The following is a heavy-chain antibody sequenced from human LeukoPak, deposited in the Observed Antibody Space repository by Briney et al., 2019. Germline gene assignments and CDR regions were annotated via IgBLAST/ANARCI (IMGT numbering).Heavy chain of an antibody. CDR3: ARFAYCGGHCWYYFDY. CDR1: GGSISSYY. J-gene: IGHJ4*02. Sequence: PSETLSLTCTVSGGSISSYYWSWIRQPPGKGLEWIGYIYSSGSTNYNPSLKSRITISVDTSKNQFSLKLSSVTATDTAVYYCARFAYCGGHCWYYFDYWGQGSLVTVSS. CDR2: IYSSGST. V-gene: IGHV4-59*01. D-gene: IGHD2-21*02.